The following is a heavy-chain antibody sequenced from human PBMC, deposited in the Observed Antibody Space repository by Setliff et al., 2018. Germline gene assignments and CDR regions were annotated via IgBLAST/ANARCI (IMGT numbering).Heavy chain of an antibody. Sequence: PGGSLRLSCAASGFTFSNFGMNWVRQAPGKGLEWVSSISGSGTYTYTADSAKGRFTISRDNAKNSLYLQMNSLRAEDTAVYFCARHNTNLQPNDYWGQGTLVTVSS. D-gene: IGHD1-1*01. J-gene: IGHJ4*02. CDR2: ISGSGTYT. CDR3: ARHNTNLQPNDY. V-gene: IGHV3-21*01. CDR1: GFTFSNFG.